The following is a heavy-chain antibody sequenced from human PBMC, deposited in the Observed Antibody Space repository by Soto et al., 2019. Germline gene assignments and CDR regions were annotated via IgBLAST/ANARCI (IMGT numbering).Heavy chain of an antibody. CDR1: GYTFTSYD. CDR3: ARGAQGEMATIWGPVAIDY. J-gene: IGHJ4*02. V-gene: IGHV1-8*01. Sequence: QVQLVQSGAEVKKPGASVKVSCKASGYTFTSYDINWVRQATGQGLEWMGWMNPNSGNTGYAQKFQGRVTMTRNTSISTAYMELSSLRSEDTAVYYCARGAQGEMATIWGPVAIDYWGQGTLVTVSS. CDR2: MNPNSGNT. D-gene: IGHD5-12*01.